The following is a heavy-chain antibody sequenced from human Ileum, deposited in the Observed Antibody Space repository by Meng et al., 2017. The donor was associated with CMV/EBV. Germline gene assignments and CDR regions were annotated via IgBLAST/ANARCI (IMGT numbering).Heavy chain of an antibody. V-gene: IGHV4-4*02. CDR1: W. D-gene: IGHD3-22*01. CDR3: ATARRGCSTASCYLEN. Sequence: WWVWVRQSPENGLEWIGEIFQTGRTNYDPSLSSRITISVDKSKNQCSLKMNSVSVADTAMYYCATARRGCSTASCYLENWGQGTLVTVSS. CDR2: IFQTGRT. J-gene: IGHJ4*02.